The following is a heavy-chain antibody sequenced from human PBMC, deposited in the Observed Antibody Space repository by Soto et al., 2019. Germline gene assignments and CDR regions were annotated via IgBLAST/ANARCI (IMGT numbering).Heavy chain of an antibody. J-gene: IGHJ6*03. CDR3: ARVAYYYGSGSSRGYYYYYMDV. Sequence: QVQLQESGPGLVKPSGTLSLTCAVSSGSISSSNWWSWVRQPPGKGLEWIGEIYHSGSTNYNPSLKSRVTISVDKSKNQFSLKLSSVTAADTAMYYCARVAYYYGSGSSRGYYYYYMDVWGKGTTVTVSS. CDR1: SGSISSSNW. V-gene: IGHV4-4*02. CDR2: IYHSGST. D-gene: IGHD3-10*01.